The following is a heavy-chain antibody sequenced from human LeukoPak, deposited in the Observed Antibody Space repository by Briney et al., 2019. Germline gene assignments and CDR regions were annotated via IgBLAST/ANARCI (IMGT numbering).Heavy chain of an antibody. J-gene: IGHJ5*02. Sequence: ASVKVSCKAPGGTFSSYAISWVRQAPGQGLEWMGGIIPIFGTANYAQKFQGRVTITADESTSTAYMELSSLRSEDTAVYYCARTFLEWLGWFDPWGQGTLVTVSS. CDR2: IIPIFGTA. CDR1: GGTFSSYA. D-gene: IGHD3-3*02. V-gene: IGHV1-69*13. CDR3: ARTFLEWLGWFDP.